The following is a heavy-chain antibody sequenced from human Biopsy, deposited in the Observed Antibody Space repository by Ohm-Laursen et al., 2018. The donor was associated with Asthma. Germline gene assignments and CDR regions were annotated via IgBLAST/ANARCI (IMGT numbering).Heavy chain of an antibody. CDR2: IYHRGNT. D-gene: IGHD3-3*01. V-gene: IGHV4-31*03. CDR3: ARDYYDFWNRSVYTYFGMDV. Sequence: TLSLTYSVSGYSISNGGYYWTWVRQRPGKGLEWIGNIYHRGNTKYNPSLKSRLSFSVDTSKNQFSLKLCSVTAADTAIYFCARDYYDFWNRSVYTYFGMDVWGRGTTVVVSS. J-gene: IGHJ6*02. CDR1: GYSISNGGYY.